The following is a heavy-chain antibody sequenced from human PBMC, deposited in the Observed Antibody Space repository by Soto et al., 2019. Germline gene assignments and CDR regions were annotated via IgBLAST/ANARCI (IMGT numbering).Heavy chain of an antibody. CDR2: INEDGSET. Sequence: EVRLVESGGDLVQRGGSLRLSCAASGFTFSRSWMSWVRQAPGRGLEWVANINEDGSETGFVDSVKGRFTASRDNAKNLLLLQMSNLRGEDTDIYYCGRDPWNGAIDYWGQGTLVTVSS. V-gene: IGHV3-7*03. J-gene: IGHJ4*02. CDR3: GRDPWNGAIDY. D-gene: IGHD1-1*01. CDR1: GFTFSRSW.